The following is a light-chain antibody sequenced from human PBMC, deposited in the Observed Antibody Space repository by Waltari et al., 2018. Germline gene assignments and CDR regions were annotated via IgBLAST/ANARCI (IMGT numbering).Light chain of an antibody. CDR1: ETILFNSNNNNY. CDR3: QQYYTVSRT. Sequence: DIVMTQSPDSLAVPLGERATTNCKSSETILFNSNNNNYLAWYQQKAGQPPKLLVYWASTRESGVPDRFSGSGSGTDFTLTISSLQAEDVAVYYCQQYYTVSRTFGQGTRVEIK. J-gene: IGKJ1*01. V-gene: IGKV4-1*01. CDR2: WAS.